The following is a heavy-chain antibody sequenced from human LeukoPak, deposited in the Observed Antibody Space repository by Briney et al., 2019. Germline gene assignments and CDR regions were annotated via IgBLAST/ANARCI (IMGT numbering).Heavy chain of an antibody. J-gene: IGHJ4*02. V-gene: IGHV3-23*01. CDR3: AKNGRGYSSDYFDY. CDR2: ISGSGGIT. CDR1: GFTFSSYA. D-gene: IGHD5-18*01. Sequence: PGGSLRLSCAASGFTFSSYAMSWVRQAPGKGLEWVSAISGSGGITYYADSVKGRFTISRDNSKNTLYLQMNTLRAGDTAVYSCAKNGRGYSSDYFDYWGQGTLVTVSS.